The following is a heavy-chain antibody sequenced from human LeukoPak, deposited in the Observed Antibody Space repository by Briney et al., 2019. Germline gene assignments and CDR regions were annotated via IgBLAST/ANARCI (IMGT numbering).Heavy chain of an antibody. J-gene: IGHJ4*02. CDR2: IYYSGST. CDR3: VTYYYGSSAPKRNY. Sequence: SQTLSLTCTVSGGSISSGGYYWSWIRQHPGKGLEWIGYIYYSGSTYYNPSLKSRVTISVDTSKNQFSLKLSSVTAADTAVYYCVTYYYGSSAPKRNYWGQGILVTVSS. CDR1: GGSISSGGYY. V-gene: IGHV4-31*03. D-gene: IGHD3-22*01.